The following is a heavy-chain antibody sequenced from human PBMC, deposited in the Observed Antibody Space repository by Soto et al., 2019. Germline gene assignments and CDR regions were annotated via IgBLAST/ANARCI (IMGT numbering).Heavy chain of an antibody. CDR1: GGTFSSYA. J-gene: IGHJ6*02. CDR2: IIPIFGTA. Sequence: QVQLVQSGAEVKKPGSSVKVSYNASGGTFSSYAIRWVRQAPGQGLEWMGGIIPIFGTANYAQKFQGRVTITADESMSTAYMEMSSLRSEDTAVYYCASSVAKYYYYGMDVWGQGTTVTVSS. D-gene: IGHD5-12*01. CDR3: ASSVAKYYYYGMDV. V-gene: IGHV1-69*12.